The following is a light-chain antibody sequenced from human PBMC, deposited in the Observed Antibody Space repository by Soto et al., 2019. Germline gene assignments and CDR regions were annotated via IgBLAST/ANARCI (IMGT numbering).Light chain of an antibody. CDR3: SSYTTYNTGV. Sequence: QSALTQPASVSGSPGQSIAISCTGTSSDVGAYNYVSWYQQYPGKAPKLMIYDVTNRPSGVSDRFSGSKSGNTASLTISGLQAEDEADYYCSSYTTYNTGVFGTGTKLTV. CDR1: SSDVGAYNY. CDR2: DVT. V-gene: IGLV2-14*03. J-gene: IGLJ1*01.